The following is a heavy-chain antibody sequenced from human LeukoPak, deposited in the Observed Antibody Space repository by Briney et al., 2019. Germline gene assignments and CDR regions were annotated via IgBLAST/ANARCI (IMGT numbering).Heavy chain of an antibody. CDR2: TYYRSKWYN. D-gene: IGHD4-17*01. CDR1: GDSVSSNSPA. J-gene: IGHJ5*02. CDR3: ARELGAFDT. V-gene: IGHV6-1*01. Sequence: SQTLSLTCATSGDSVSSNSPAWNWIRQSPSRGLEWLGRTYYRSKWYNDYAVSVKSRITINPDTSNNQLSLQLNSVTPEDTAVYYCARELGAFDTRGQGTLVTVSS.